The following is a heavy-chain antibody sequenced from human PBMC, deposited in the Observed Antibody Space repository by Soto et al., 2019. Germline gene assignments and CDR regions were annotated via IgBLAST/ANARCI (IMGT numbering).Heavy chain of an antibody. D-gene: IGHD6-13*01. Sequence: SETLSLTCTVSGGSISSYYWSGIRQPAGKGLEWIGRIYTSGSTNYNPSLNSRVTMSVDTSKNQFSLKLSSVTAADTAVYYCARDVQQLVHNWFDPWGQGTLVTVSS. CDR3: ARDVQQLVHNWFDP. J-gene: IGHJ5*02. CDR2: IYTSGST. V-gene: IGHV4-4*07. CDR1: GGSISSYY.